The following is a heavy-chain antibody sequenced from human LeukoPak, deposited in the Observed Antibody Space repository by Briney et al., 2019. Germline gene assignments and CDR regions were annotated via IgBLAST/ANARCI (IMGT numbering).Heavy chain of an antibody. J-gene: IGHJ4*02. Sequence: PSETLSLTCTVSGASIRRYHWSWIRQPPGKGLEWIGYIDNSGNTKYNPSLKSRVTISVDTSKNQFSLKLSSVTAADTAVYFCAHSTGWPRFDFWGQGA. V-gene: IGHV4-59*08. CDR3: AHSTGWPRFDF. D-gene: IGHD6-19*01. CDR1: GASIRRYH. CDR2: IDNSGNT.